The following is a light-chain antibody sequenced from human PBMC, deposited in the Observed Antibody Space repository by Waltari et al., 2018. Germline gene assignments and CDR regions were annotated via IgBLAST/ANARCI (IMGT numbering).Light chain of an antibody. J-gene: IGKJ2*01. CDR2: AAF. CDR3: QQSSSTPQT. Sequence: DIQMTQSPSSLSASVGDRVTITCRASQNIDRYLNWYQQKPGKAPQLLIYAAFSLQGGVPSRFSGSGSGTDFTLTISSLQPEDFATYYCQQSSSTPQTFGQGTKVEIK. CDR1: QNIDRY. V-gene: IGKV1-39*01.